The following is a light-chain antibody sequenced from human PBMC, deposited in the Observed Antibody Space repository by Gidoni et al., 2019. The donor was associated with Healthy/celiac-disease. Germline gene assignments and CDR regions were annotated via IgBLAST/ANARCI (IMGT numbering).Light chain of an antibody. CDR2: DAS. CDR3: QQYDNLPYT. J-gene: IGKJ2*01. V-gene: IGKV1-33*01. Sequence: DIQMTQSPSSLSASVGDRVTITCQASQDISNYLNWYQQKPGKAPKLRIYDASNLETGVPSRFSGSGSGTDFTFTISRLQPEDIATYYCQQYDNLPYTFGQGTKLEIK. CDR1: QDISNY.